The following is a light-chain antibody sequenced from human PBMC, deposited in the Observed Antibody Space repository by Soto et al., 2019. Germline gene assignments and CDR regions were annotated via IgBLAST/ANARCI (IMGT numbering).Light chain of an antibody. CDR3: QQYSTYPYT. Sequence: DIQMTQSRATLSASVGDRVIITCRASQSISTFLAWYQQIPGQAPKLLLYDASILHSGVPSRFSGSASGTELTLTINSLQPDDFVTYSGQQYSTYPYTFGQGTKLEIK. V-gene: IGKV1-5*01. J-gene: IGKJ2*01. CDR1: QSISTF. CDR2: DAS.